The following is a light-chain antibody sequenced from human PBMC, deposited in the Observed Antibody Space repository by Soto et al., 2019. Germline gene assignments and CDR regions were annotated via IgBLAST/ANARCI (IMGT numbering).Light chain of an antibody. CDR2: EVT. CDR3: SSFTSSNTLE. V-gene: IGLV2-14*01. CDR1: SSDVGDYNY. J-gene: IGLJ2*01. Sequence: QSVLTQPASVSGSPGQSITISCTGTSSDVGDYNYVSWYQHRPGKVPKLMIYEVTYRPSGISDRFSGSKSGNTASLTISGLQAEDEADYYCSSFTSSNTLEFGGGTKLTVL.